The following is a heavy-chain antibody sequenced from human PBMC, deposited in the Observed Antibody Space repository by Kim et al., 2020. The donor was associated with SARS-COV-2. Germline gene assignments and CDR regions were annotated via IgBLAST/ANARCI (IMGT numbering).Heavy chain of an antibody. J-gene: IGHJ4*02. CDR3: ARHQIRLLTLGDFDY. Sequence: SETLSLTCTVSGGSISSSSYYWGWIRQPPGKGLEWIGSIYYSGSTYYNPSLKSRVTISVDTSKNQFSLKLSSVTAADTAVYYCARHQIRLLTLGDFDYWGQGTLVTVSS. CDR2: IYYSGST. CDR1: GGSISSSSYY. D-gene: IGHD2-8*01. V-gene: IGHV4-39*01.